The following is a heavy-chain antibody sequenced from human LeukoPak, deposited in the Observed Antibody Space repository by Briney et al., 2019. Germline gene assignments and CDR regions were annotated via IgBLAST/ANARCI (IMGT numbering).Heavy chain of an antibody. CDR3: AKDGYNYDSSGHFDY. CDR1: GFTFSTCA. D-gene: IGHD3-22*01. J-gene: IGHJ4*02. CDR2: ISGSGGAT. Sequence: GGSLRLSCAASGFTFSTCAMHWVRQPPGKGLEWVSAISGSGGATYHADADSVKGRFIISRDNSRNTLYLQINSLRVEDTAVYYCAKDGYNYDSSGHFDYWGQGTPVTVSS. V-gene: IGHV3-23*01.